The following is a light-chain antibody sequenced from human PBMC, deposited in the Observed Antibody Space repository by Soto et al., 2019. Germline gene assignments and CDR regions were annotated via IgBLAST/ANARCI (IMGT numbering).Light chain of an antibody. Sequence: EIVLTQSPATLYLSPGERATLSCRASQSVSSYLAWYQQKPGQAPRLLIYYATNRATGIPARFSGSGSGTNIPLTISSLEPEDVAVYYCQQRSNWPLTFGGATKVEIK. CDR1: QSVSSY. CDR3: QQRSNWPLT. J-gene: IGKJ4*01. CDR2: YAT. V-gene: IGKV3-11*01.